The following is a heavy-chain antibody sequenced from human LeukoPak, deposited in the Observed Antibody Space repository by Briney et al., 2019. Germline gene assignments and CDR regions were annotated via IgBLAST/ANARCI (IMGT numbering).Heavy chain of an antibody. Sequence: ASVKVSCKASGYDFTSVGITWVRRAPEQGLEWMGWISPYNGNTRYAQKFQGRVAMTTDTSTTTACMELRGLRFNDTAVYYCARAGPGSGWYFDYWGQGTLVTVSS. CDR3: ARAGPGSGWYFDY. CDR1: GYDFTSVG. V-gene: IGHV1-18*01. J-gene: IGHJ4*02. D-gene: IGHD6-19*01. CDR2: ISPYNGNT.